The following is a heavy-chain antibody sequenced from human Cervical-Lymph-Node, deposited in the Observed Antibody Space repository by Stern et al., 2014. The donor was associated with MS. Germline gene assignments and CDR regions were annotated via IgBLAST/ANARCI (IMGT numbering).Heavy chain of an antibody. Sequence: EVQLVESGAELIRPGESLKISCKGSGFKFSIYWIAWVRQLPGKGLEWMGIIYPGDSETRYGPSCQGQVTMSADKSTSTAYLQWSTLNASDTAMYFCARQTTAWASDVWGQGTLVTVSS. CDR2: IYPGDSET. V-gene: IGHV5-51*01. D-gene: IGHD1-14*01. CDR1: GFKFSIYW. CDR3: ARQTTAWASDV. J-gene: IGHJ4*02.